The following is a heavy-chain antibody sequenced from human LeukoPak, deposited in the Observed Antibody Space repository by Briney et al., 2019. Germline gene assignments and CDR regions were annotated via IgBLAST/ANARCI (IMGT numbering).Heavy chain of an antibody. V-gene: IGHV3-7*04. CDR2: MNQDGGEK. Sequence: PGGSLRLSCIASGFTFSNYLMRWVRQAPGKGLEWVANMNQDGGEKYYVDSVKGRFTISRDNVKNSLYLQMNSLRAEDTAIYYCARADDSSGYRPSDYWGQGTLVTVSS. D-gene: IGHD3-22*01. J-gene: IGHJ4*02. CDR3: ARADDSSGYRPSDY. CDR1: GFTFSNYL.